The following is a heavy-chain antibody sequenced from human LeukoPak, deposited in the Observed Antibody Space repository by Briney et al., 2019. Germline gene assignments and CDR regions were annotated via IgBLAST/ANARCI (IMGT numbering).Heavy chain of an antibody. CDR1: GFTFSNFW. J-gene: IGHJ4*02. CDR2: VKQDGSEK. V-gene: IGHV3-7*05. D-gene: IGHD5-12*01. CDR3: AKGGSAYSDF. Sequence: GGSLRLSCEASGFTFSNFWMSWVRQTPGKGLEWVANVKQDGSEKYYVASVKGRFTISRDNAKNSVYLEMNSLRAEDTAVYYCAKGGSAYSDFGGQGTLVTVSS.